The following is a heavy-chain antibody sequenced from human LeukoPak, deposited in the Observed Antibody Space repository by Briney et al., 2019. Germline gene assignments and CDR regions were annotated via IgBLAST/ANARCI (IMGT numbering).Heavy chain of an antibody. Sequence: SETLSLSCNVAGGSISRYYWSWSRQPPGKGLEWIGYIYTSGSTNYNPSLKSRVTISVDTSKNQFSLKLSSVTAADTAVYYCARHARVPANDYYYYYMDVWGKGTTVTVSS. CDR2: IYTSGST. J-gene: IGHJ6*03. CDR1: GGSISRYY. V-gene: IGHV4-4*09. D-gene: IGHD2-2*01. CDR3: ARHARVPANDYYYYYMDV.